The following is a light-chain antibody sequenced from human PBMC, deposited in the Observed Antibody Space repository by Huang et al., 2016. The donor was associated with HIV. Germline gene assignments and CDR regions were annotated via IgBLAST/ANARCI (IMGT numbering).Light chain of an antibody. J-gene: IGKJ2*01. CDR2: AAS. CDR1: QGISIH. V-gene: IGKV1-9*01. Sequence: IQLTQSPSSLSASVGDRVTITCRASQGISIHLAWYQQKLGKAPKLLTYAASTLQNWVPSRFNGSGSGADFTLTISSLQPEDFATYYCLHLTSFPRKYTFGQGTKLDIK. CDR3: LHLTSFPRKYT.